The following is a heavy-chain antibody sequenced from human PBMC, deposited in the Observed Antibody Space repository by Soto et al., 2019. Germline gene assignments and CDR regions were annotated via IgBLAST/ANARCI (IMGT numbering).Heavy chain of an antibody. Sequence: SETLSLTCTVSGGSISSYYWSWIRQPPGKGLEWIGYIYYSGSTNYNPSLKSRVTISVDTSKNQFSLKLSSVTAADTAVYYCARDRGVAAADRKYYYYYGMDVWGKATTVTVSS. CDR2: IYYSGST. CDR1: GGSISSYY. V-gene: IGHV4-59*01. J-gene: IGHJ6*04. D-gene: IGHD6-13*01. CDR3: ARDRGVAAADRKYYYYYGMDV.